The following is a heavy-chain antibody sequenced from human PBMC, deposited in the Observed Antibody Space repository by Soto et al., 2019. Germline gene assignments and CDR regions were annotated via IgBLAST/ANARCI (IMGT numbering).Heavy chain of an antibody. CDR2: ISYDGSHK. CDR1: GFTFSNYG. D-gene: IGHD2-15*01. Sequence: QVQLVESGGGVVQPGRSLRLSCAGSGFTFSNYGLHWVRQAPGKGLEWVAVISYDGSHKYYADSVKGRFTISRDNSNHMLYLQMDSLRAEYTAVYYCAADGAPLYCGRSSCHPAGAYWGQGTLVTVSS. CDR3: AADGAPLYCGRSSCHPAGAY. V-gene: IGHV3-30*03. J-gene: IGHJ4*02.